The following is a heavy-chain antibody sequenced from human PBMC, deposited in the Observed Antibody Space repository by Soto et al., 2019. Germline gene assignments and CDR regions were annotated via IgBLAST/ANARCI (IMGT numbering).Heavy chain of an antibody. CDR1: GGTFSSYA. D-gene: IGHD2-21*01. V-gene: IGHV1-69*13. CDR3: ARSIGVVIALDY. J-gene: IGHJ4*02. CDR2: IIPIFGTA. Sequence: SVKVSCKASGGTFSSYAISWVRQAPGQGLEWMGGIIPIFGTANYAQKFQGRVTITADESTSTAYMELSSLRSEDTAAYYCARSIGVVIALDYWGQGTLVTVSS.